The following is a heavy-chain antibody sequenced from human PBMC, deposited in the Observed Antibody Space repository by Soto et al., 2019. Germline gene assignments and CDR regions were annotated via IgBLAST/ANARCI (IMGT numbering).Heavy chain of an antibody. CDR2: IIPILGIA. CDR1: GGTFSSYT. J-gene: IGHJ5*02. D-gene: IGHD3-10*01. CDR3: ARRWFGEAFEP. V-gene: IGHV1-69*02. Sequence: QVQLVQSGAEVKKPGSSVKVSCKASGGTFSSYTISWVRQAPGQGLEWMGRIIPILGIANYAQKFQGRVTITADKSTSTAYMELSSLRSEDTAVYYCARRWFGEAFEPWGQGTLVTVSS.